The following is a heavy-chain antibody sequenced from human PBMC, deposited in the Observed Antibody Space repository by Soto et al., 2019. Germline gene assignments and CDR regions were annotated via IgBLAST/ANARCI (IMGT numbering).Heavy chain of an antibody. Sequence: QVQLVQSGTEVKKPGASVKVSCKASGYTFTNYAISWVRPAPGQGLEGLAWINTYNGHTKDSQKLQGRVTMTTDTSTCTAHIVLSSPRSDDTAVYYCARDLLYSSRSTVRFDVWGQGTMVTVSS. D-gene: IGHD6-13*01. J-gene: IGHJ3*01. CDR2: INTYNGHT. CDR1: GYTFTNYA. CDR3: ARDLLYSSRSTVRFDV. V-gene: IGHV1-18*01.